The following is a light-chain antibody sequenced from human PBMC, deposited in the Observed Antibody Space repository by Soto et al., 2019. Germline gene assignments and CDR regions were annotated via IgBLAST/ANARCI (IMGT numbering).Light chain of an antibody. J-gene: IGKJ1*01. CDR1: QSVIND. V-gene: IGKV3-15*01. CDR3: QQYRGWPRT. Sequence: EIVLTQSPATLSVSPGERVTLSCGASQSVINDLAWYQQKPGQAPRLLVYGASTRATDAPPRFRGSGSGTDFSLTISSLQSEDIATYYCQQYRGWPRTFGQGSRVEIK. CDR2: GAS.